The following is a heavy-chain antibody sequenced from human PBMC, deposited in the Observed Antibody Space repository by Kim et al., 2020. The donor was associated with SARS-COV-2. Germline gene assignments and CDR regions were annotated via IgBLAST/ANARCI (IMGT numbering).Heavy chain of an antibody. Sequence: ASVKVSCKASGYTFTRYAMHWVRQAPGQRLEWMGWINAGNGNTKYSQKFQGRVTITRDTSASTAYMELSSLRSEDTAVYYCARQDSSTWYDNFDYWGQGTLVTVSS. CDR1: GYTFTRYA. CDR3: ARQDSSTWYDNFDY. CDR2: INAGNGNT. D-gene: IGHD6-13*01. V-gene: IGHV1-3*01. J-gene: IGHJ4*02.